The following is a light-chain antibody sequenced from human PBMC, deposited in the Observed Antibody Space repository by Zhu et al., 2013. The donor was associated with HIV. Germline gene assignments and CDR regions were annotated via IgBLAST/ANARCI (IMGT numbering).Light chain of an antibody. V-gene: IGLV1-40*01. CDR2: GNS. CDR3: SSYTSSSTLVL. J-gene: IGLJ2*01. Sequence: QSVLTQPPSVSGAPGQRVTISCTGSTSNIGASYGVHWYQHLPGTAPKLLIYGNSNRPSGVPDRFSGSKSGTSASLAITGLQAEDEGDYYCSSYTSSSTLVLFGGGTKLTVL. CDR1: TSNIGASYG.